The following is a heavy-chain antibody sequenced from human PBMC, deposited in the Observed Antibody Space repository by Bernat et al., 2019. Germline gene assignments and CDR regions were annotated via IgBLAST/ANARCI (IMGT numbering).Heavy chain of an antibody. CDR1: GFTFSDHY. CDR2: IRNKANHYTT. Sequence: EVQLVESGGGLVQPGGSLRLSCAASGFTFSDHYMDWVRQAPGKGLDWVGRIRNKANHYTTKYSASVKGRFTNARYESKNSQYQQMNSLKYENTAEYFCARVTGLYGNYCLDFWGQGTLVTVSS. V-gene: IGHV3-72*01. D-gene: IGHD2-8*01. CDR3: ARVTGLYGNYCLDF. J-gene: IGHJ4*02.